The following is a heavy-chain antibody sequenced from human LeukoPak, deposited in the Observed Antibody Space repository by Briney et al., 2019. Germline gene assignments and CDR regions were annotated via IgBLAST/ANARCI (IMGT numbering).Heavy chain of an antibody. CDR3: ARGGGGLVRGVINYYYMDV. CDR1: GFTFDDYG. Sequence: GGSLRLSCAASGFTFDDYGMSWVRQAPGKGLEWVSGINWNGGSTGYADSVKGRFAISRDNAKNSLYLQMNSLRAEDTALYYCARGGGGLVRGVINYYYMDVWGKGTTVTVSS. CDR2: INWNGGST. V-gene: IGHV3-20*04. J-gene: IGHJ6*03. D-gene: IGHD3-10*01.